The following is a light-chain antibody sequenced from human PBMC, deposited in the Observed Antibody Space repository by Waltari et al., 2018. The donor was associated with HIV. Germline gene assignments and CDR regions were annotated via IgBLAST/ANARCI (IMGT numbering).Light chain of an antibody. V-gene: IGLV3-21*04. CDR3: QVWDDSGGHPLWV. J-gene: IGLJ3*02. CDR2: DDS. CDR1: DIGLRS. Sequence: YELTQPTSVSVAPGKTATLTCVGDDIGLRSVYWYQQRPGQAPVLVIDDDSDRPAGISERISGAISGSAATLIISGVEAGDEADYYCQVWDDSGGHPLWVFGGGTKLTVL.